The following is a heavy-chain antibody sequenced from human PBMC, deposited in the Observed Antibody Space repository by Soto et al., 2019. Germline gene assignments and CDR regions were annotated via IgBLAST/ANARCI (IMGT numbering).Heavy chain of an antibody. J-gene: IGHJ4*02. D-gene: IGHD6-6*01. V-gene: IGHV3-73*01. CDR2: IRTKSNGYAT. CDR3: SRVEYVTSSPIG. CDR1: VLTFIGSA. Sequence: GWSLRLSCASSVLTFIGSAIHWVRQASGKGLEWVARIRTKSNGYATTYAASVKGRFTISRDDSKNMAYLQMNGLKTEDTAMYYCSRVEYVTSSPIGWGQGALVTVSS.